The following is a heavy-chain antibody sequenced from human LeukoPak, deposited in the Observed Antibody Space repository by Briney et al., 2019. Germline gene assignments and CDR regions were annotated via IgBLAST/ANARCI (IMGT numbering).Heavy chain of an antibody. CDR2: ISSSSSYI. D-gene: IGHD3-9*01. V-gene: IGHV3-21*01. CDR3: ARDKPRLRYFDWLLKNYGMDV. J-gene: IGHJ6*04. CDR1: GFTFSSYS. Sequence: GGSLRLSCAASGFTFSSYSMNWVRQAPGKGLGWVSSISSSSSYIYYADSVKGRFTITRDNANTSLSLQMNSMRAEDTAVYYCARDKPRLRYFDWLLKNYGMDVWGKGTTVTVSS.